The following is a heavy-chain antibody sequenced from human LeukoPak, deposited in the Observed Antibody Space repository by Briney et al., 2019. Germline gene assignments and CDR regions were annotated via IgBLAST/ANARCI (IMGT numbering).Heavy chain of an antibody. CDR2: INPNSGGT. CDR1: GYTFTGYY. J-gene: IGHJ6*04. CDR3: ARARAAAGNRWYYGMDV. V-gene: IGHV1-2*04. D-gene: IGHD6-13*01. Sequence: ASVKVSCKASGYTFTGYYMHWVRQAPGQGLEWMGWINPNSGGTNYAQKFQGWVTMTRDTSISTAYMELSRLRSDDMAVYYCARARAAAGNRWYYGMDVWGKGTTVTVSS.